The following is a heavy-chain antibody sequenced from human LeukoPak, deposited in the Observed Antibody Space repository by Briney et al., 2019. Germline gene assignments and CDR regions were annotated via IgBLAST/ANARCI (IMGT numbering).Heavy chain of an antibody. CDR2: INPNSGGT. J-gene: IGHJ4*02. V-gene: IGHV1-2*02. CDR3: AREEGGFDY. Sequence: ASVKVSCKASGYTFTGYYIYWVRQAPGQGLECMGWINPNSGGTNYAQKFQGRVTMTRDTSISTAYMELSRLRSDDTTVYYCAREEGGFDYWDQGTLVTVSS. D-gene: IGHD1-26*01. CDR1: GYTFTGYY.